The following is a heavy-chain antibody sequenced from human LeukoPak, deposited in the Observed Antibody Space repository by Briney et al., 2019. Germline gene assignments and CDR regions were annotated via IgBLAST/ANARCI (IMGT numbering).Heavy chain of an antibody. CDR2: IYYSGST. CDR1: GGSISSVGYY. D-gene: IGHD3-10*01. V-gene: IGHV4-31*03. CDR3: ARVVSSRGYYFDY. J-gene: IGHJ4*02. Sequence: KPSQTLSLTCTVSGGSISSVGYYWSWIRQHPGKGLELIGYIYYSGSTYYNPSLKSRVTISVDTYKNQFSLKLSSVTAADTAVYYCARVVSSRGYYFDYWGQGTLVTVSS.